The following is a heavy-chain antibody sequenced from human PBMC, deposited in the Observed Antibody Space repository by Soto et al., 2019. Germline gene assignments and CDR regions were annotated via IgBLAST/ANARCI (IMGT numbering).Heavy chain of an antibody. CDR3: ARDSSGWYGY. CDR1: GYTFTSYG. CDR2: ISAYNGNT. J-gene: IGHJ4*02. Sequence: VPVKVSWKGSGYTFTSYGISWVRQAPGHGLEWMGWISAYNGNTNYAQKLQGRVTMTTDTSTSTAYMELRSLRSDDTAVYYCARDSSGWYGYWGQGTLVTVSS. V-gene: IGHV1-18*01. D-gene: IGHD6-19*01.